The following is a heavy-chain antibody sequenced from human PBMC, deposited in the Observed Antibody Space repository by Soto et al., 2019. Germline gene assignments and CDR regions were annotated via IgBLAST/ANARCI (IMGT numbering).Heavy chain of an antibody. V-gene: IGHV3-48*03. J-gene: IGHJ4*02. CDR3: ARDSRGGAARRPTFYY. CDR2: IGRSGETI. D-gene: IGHD6-6*01. Sequence: GGSLRLSCVGSGFTFSSFEMNWVRQTPRKGLEWLSYIGRSGETIYYADSVKGRFTISRDNAKSSLFLQMNGLRDEDTGIYYCARDSRGGAARRPTFYYWRRGTLVTVSS. CDR1: GFTFSSFE.